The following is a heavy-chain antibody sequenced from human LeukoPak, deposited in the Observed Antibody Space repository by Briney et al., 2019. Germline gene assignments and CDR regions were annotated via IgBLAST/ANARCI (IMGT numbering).Heavy chain of an antibody. J-gene: IGHJ4*02. CDR2: ISYDGSNK. Sequence: GGSLRLSCAASGFTFSSYGMHWVRQAPGKGLERVAVISYDGSNKYYADSVKGRFTISRDNSKNTLYLQMNSLRAEDTAVYYCAKPLIAARVLAFFDYWGQGTLVTVSS. CDR3: AKPLIAARVLAFFDY. CDR1: GFTFSSYG. D-gene: IGHD6-13*01. V-gene: IGHV3-30*18.